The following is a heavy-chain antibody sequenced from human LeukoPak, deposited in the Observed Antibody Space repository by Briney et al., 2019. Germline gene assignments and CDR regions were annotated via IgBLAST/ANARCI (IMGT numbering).Heavy chain of an antibody. CDR2: INHSGST. CDR3: ARRGGGIAAAVRLYYFDY. V-gene: IGHV4-34*01. D-gene: IGHD6-13*01. Sequence: PSETLSLTCAVYGGSFSGYYWSWIRQPPGKGLEWIGEINHSGSTNYNPSLKSRVTISVDTSKNQFSLKLSSVTAADTAVYYCARRGGGIAAAVRLYYFDYWGQGTLVTVSS. CDR1: GGSFSGYY. J-gene: IGHJ4*02.